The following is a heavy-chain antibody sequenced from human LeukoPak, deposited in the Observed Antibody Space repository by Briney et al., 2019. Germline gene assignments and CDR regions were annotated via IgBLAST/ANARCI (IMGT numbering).Heavy chain of an antibody. J-gene: IGHJ4*02. CDR3: AKGRSSGGSCVNY. D-gene: IGHD2-15*01. Sequence: GGSLRLSCTASGFTFSKYAINWVRQAPGKGLEWLSVISGSGGDTYYADSVKGRFTISRDNSRNTVYLQMNSLRAEDTAVYYCAKGRSSGGSCVNYWGQGTLVSVSS. V-gene: IGHV3-23*01. CDR2: ISGSGGDT. CDR1: GFTFSKYA.